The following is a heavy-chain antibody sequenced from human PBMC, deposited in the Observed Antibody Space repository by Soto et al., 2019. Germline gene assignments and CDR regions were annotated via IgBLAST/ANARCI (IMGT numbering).Heavy chain of an antibody. Sequence: PXGTLRVSCPAARFTFSSYSLHWVRQAPGKGLEWVAVISCDGSNKYYADSVKGRFTISRDNSKNTLYLQMNSLRAEDTAVYYCATVIGYGDSWDGMVVWGKGTTVTVSS. CDR3: ATVIGYGDSWDGMVV. J-gene: IGHJ6*04. V-gene: IGHV3-30-3*01. CDR1: RFTFSSYS. CDR2: ISCDGSNK. D-gene: IGHD4-17*01.